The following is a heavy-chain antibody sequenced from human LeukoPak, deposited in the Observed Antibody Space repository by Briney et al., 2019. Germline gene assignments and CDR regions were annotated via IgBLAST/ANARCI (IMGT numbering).Heavy chain of an antibody. CDR2: IRFVDSSK. V-gene: IGHV3-21*05. J-gene: IGHJ2*01. CDR3: TRGSEYRPLYRYFDL. CDR1: GFTFDVYT. Sequence: GGSLRLFCTASGFTFDVYTVHWVRKSPGKGLEWISYIRFVDSSKSYVYSVKGRLTISRDNAENSLYLEMNNLRVEDTAVYYCTRGSEYRPLYRYFDLWGRGTLVTVSS. D-gene: IGHD4-11*01.